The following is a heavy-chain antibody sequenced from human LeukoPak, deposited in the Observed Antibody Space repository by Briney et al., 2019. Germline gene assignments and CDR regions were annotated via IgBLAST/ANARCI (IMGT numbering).Heavy chain of an antibody. Sequence: SETLSLTGTVSGGSISSYYWSWIRQPPGKGLEWIGYIYYSGSTNYNPSLKSRVTISVDTSKNQFSLKLSSVTAADTAVYYCAGRGPYDFWSGYWYYYYGMDVWGQGTTVTVSS. V-gene: IGHV4-59*01. CDR2: IYYSGST. CDR3: AGRGPYDFWSGYWYYYYGMDV. CDR1: GGSISSYY. D-gene: IGHD3-3*01. J-gene: IGHJ6*02.